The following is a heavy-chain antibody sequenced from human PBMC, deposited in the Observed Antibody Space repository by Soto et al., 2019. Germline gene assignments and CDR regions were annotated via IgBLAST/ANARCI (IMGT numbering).Heavy chain of an antibody. CDR3: AKEGRDYYDSSGPLDY. V-gene: IGHV3-23*01. D-gene: IGHD3-22*01. Sequence: XGSLRLSCAASGFTFSSYAMSWVRQAPGKGLEWVSAISGSGGSTYYADSVKGRFTISRDNSKNTLYLQMNSLRAEDTAVYYCAKEGRDYYDSSGPLDYWGQGTLVTVSS. CDR2: ISGSGGST. J-gene: IGHJ4*02. CDR1: GFTFSSYA.